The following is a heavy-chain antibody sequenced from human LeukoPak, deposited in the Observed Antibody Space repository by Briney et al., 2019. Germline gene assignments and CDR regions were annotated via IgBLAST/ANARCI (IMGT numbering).Heavy chain of an antibody. V-gene: IGHV3-21*01. Sequence: PGGSLRLSCAASGVTFSSYSMNWLRQAPGKGLEWVSSISSSSSYMYYADSVKGRFTISRDNAKTSLYLQMNSLRAEDTAVYYCASCSGGSCYLRRYFDYWGQGTLVTVSS. CDR1: GVTFSSYS. CDR3: ASCSGGSCYLRRYFDY. CDR2: ISSSSSYM. D-gene: IGHD2-15*01. J-gene: IGHJ4*02.